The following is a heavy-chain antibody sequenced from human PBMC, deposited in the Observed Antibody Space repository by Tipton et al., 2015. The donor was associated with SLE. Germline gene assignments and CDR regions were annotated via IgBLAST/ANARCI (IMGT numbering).Heavy chain of an antibody. CDR1: GFTFGSYG. CDR2: ISYDKSEK. D-gene: IGHD2-21*01. Sequence: SLRLSCSASGFTFGSYGMHWVRQAPGKGLEWVAIISYDKSEKNYADSVKGRFTISRDNSKNTLYLQMNSLRAEDTAVYYCAGDNCGYHLFDYWGQGTLVTVSP. V-gene: IGHV3-33*01. CDR3: AGDNCGYHLFDY. J-gene: IGHJ4*02.